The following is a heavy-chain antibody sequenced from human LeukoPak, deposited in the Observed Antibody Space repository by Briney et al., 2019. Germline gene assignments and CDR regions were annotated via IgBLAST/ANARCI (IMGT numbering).Heavy chain of an antibody. CDR2: IKTDGSKS. J-gene: IGHJ4*02. D-gene: IGHD3-10*02. CDR3: ARDVRSGLNYFVFADY. V-gene: IGHV3-7*01. Sequence: GGALRLSCAASGFTFNPYWMIWLRQPPGKGLAGVANIKTDGSKSYYADSVKGRFSITRDNNKNSLYLQMISLRAEDTAVYYCARDVRSGLNYFVFADYWGQGTLVTVSS. CDR1: GFTFNPYW.